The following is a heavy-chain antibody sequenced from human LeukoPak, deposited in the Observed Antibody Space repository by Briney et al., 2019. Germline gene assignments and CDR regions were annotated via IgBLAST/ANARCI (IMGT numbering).Heavy chain of an antibody. D-gene: IGHD6-13*01. Sequence: SETLSLTCTVSGGSISSSSYYWSWIRQPPGKGLEWIGYIYYSGSTNYNPSLKSRVTISVDTSKNQFSLKLSSVTAADTAVYYCARDNPQQLAYDYWGQGTLVTVSS. CDR2: IYYSGST. J-gene: IGHJ4*02. V-gene: IGHV4-61*01. CDR3: ARDNPQQLAYDY. CDR1: GGSISSSSYY.